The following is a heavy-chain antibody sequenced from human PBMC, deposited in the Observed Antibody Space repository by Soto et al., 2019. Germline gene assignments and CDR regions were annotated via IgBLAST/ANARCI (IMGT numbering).Heavy chain of an antibody. J-gene: IGHJ6*02. Sequence: GGSLRLSCEASGITFEDFAMHWVRLAPGKGLEWVSGIGSNTSKVAYADSVKGRFSISRDNAKNSLFLDMKGLRREDTALYYCVKVSSFASGPGSFYAMDVWGQGTTVTVSS. CDR2: IGSNTSKV. CDR1: GITFEDFA. V-gene: IGHV3-9*01. D-gene: IGHD2-15*01. CDR3: VKVSSFASGPGSFYAMDV.